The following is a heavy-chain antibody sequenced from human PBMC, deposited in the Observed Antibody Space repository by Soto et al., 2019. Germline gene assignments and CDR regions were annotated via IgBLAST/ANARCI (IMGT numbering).Heavy chain of an antibody. Sequence: GGSLRLSCAASGFSFSSYSMSWVRQAPGKGMEWVAAISGSGGSTYYADSVKGRFTISRENSKNTLYLQMNSLRAEDAAVYYCAKDLVGSNADYYDYWGQGTLVTVSS. CDR2: ISGSGGST. CDR1: GFSFSSYS. D-gene: IGHD2-15*01. CDR3: AKDLVGSNADYYDY. V-gene: IGHV3-23*01. J-gene: IGHJ4*02.